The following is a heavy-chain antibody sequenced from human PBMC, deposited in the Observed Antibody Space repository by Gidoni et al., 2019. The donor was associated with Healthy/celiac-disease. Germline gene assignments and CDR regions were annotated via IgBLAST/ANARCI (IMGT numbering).Heavy chain of an antibody. CDR2: ISSSSSYI. J-gene: IGHJ4*02. CDR1: GFTFSSYS. D-gene: IGHD5-18*01. CDR3: ARDLWIQSSRGSKFDY. V-gene: IGHV3-21*01. Sequence: EVQLVESGGGLVKPGGSLRLSCAASGFTFSSYSMNWVRQAPGKGLEWVSSISSSSSYIYYADSVKGRFTISRDNAKNSLYLQMNSLRAEDTAVYYCARDLWIQSSRGSKFDYCGQGTLVTVSS.